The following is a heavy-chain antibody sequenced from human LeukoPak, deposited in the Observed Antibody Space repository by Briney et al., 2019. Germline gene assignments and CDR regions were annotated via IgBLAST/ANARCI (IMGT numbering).Heavy chain of an antibody. D-gene: IGHD3-10*01. CDR2: IKSKTDGGTT. Sequence: PGGSLRLSCAASGFTFSNAWMNWVRQAPGKGLEWVGRIKSKTDGGTTDYAAPVKGRFTISRDDSKNTLYLQMNSLKTEDTAVYYCTTDYRPLWFGARPGFDYWGQGTLVTVSS. CDR1: GFTFSNAW. J-gene: IGHJ4*02. V-gene: IGHV3-15*01. CDR3: TTDYRPLWFGARPGFDY.